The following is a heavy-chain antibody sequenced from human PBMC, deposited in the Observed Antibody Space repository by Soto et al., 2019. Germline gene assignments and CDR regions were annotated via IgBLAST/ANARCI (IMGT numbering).Heavy chain of an antibody. D-gene: IGHD2-8*01. CDR3: AKQSDDAGVDDY. J-gene: IGHJ4*02. Sequence: GGSLRLSCVASGFSFKNYGMQWIRQAPGKGLEWVALISDDGRSEYYADSVKGRFTISRDNSKNTLYLQMVRLRPEDTAVYYCAKQSDDAGVDDYGGLGSLVTASS. CDR2: ISDDGRSE. CDR1: GFSFKNYG. V-gene: IGHV3-30*18.